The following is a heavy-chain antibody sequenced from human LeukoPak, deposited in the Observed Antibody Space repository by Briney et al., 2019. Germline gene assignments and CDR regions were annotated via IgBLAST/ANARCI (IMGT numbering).Heavy chain of an antibody. D-gene: IGHD3-10*01. CDR1: GGTFSSYA. CDR2: IIPIFGTA. V-gene: IGHV1-69*06. CDR3: ARSSRATMVRGRPDY. J-gene: IGHJ4*02. Sequence: ASVKVSCKASGGTFSSYAISWMRQAPGQGREWMGGIIPIFGTANYAQKFQGRVTITADKSTSTAYMELSSLRSEDTAVYYCARSSRATMVRGRPDYWGQRTLVTVSS.